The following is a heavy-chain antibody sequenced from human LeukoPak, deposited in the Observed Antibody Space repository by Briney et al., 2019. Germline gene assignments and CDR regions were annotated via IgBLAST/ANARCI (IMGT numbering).Heavy chain of an antibody. Sequence: GGSLRLSCAASGFTFSSYAMHWVRQAPGKGLEWVAVISYDGSNKYYADSVKGRFTISRDNSKNTLYLQMNSLRAEDTAVYYCARGLQEAVMDYWGQGTLVTVSS. D-gene: IGHD5-24*01. CDR2: ISYDGSNK. V-gene: IGHV3-30-3*01. CDR3: ARGLQEAVMDY. J-gene: IGHJ4*02. CDR1: GFTFSSYA.